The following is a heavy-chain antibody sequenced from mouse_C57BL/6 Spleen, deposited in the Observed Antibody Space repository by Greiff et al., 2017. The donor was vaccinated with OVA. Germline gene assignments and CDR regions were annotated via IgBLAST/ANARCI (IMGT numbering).Heavy chain of an antibody. V-gene: IGHV1-80*01. CDR1: GYAFSSYW. CDR3: ARVKDYGNGGYFDY. Sequence: QVQLQQSGAELVKPGASVKISCKASGYAFSSYWMNWVKQRPGKGLEWIGQIYPGDGDTNYNGKFKGKATLTADKSSSTAYMQLSSLTSEDSAVYFCARVKDYGNGGYFDYWGQGTTLTVSS. D-gene: IGHD2-1*01. J-gene: IGHJ2*01. CDR2: IYPGDGDT.